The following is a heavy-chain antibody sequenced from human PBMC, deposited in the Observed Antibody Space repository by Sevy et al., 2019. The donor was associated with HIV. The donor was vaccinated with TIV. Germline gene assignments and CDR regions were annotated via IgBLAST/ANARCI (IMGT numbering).Heavy chain of an antibody. Sequence: GGSLRLSCAASGFTFSDYYMSWIRQAPGKGLEWVSYISRSGSTINYADSVKGRFTISRDNAKNSLYLQINSLRAEDTAVYYCARENTMIQEPGWFDPWGQGTKVTVSS. V-gene: IGHV3-11*01. CDR2: ISRSGSTI. CDR1: GFTFSDYY. D-gene: IGHD3-22*01. J-gene: IGHJ5*02. CDR3: ARENTMIQEPGWFDP.